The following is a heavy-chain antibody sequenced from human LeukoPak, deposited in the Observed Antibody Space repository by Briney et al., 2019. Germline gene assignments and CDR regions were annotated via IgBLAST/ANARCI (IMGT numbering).Heavy chain of an antibody. D-gene: IGHD2-8*01. CDR2: IYYSGST. CDR3: ARGMDYYYYMDV. J-gene: IGHJ6*03. CDR1: GGSISSGDCY. V-gene: IGHV4-30-4*08. Sequence: SETLSLTCTVSGGSISSGDCYWSWIRQPPGKGLEWIGYIYYSGSTYYNPSLKSRVTISVDTSKNQFSLKLSSVTAADTAVYYCARGMDYYYYMDVWGKGTTVTVSS.